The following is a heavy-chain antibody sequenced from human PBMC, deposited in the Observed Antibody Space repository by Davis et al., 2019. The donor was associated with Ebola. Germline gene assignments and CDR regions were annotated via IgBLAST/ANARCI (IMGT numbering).Heavy chain of an antibody. V-gene: IGHV1-3*01. Sequence: ASVKVSCKASGYTFTSYAMHWVRQAPGQRLEWMGWINAGNGNTKYSQKFQGRVTITRDTSASTAYMELSSLRSEDTAVYYCARAYNWNRPFDYWGQGTLVTVSS. CDR2: INAGNGNT. D-gene: IGHD1-20*01. J-gene: IGHJ4*02. CDR3: ARAYNWNRPFDY. CDR1: GYTFTSYA.